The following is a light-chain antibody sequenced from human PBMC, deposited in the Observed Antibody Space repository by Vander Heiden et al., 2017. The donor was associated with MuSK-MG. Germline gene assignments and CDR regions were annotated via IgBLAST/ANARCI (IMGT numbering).Light chain of an antibody. J-gene: IGKJ4*01. CDR3: QQYGSSPVT. CDR1: QSVASTY. V-gene: IGKV3-20*01. Sequence: EIVLTQSPVTLSLSPGEIATLSCRPSQSVASTYLAWYQQSPGQAPRLLIYGASSRATGIPDRFSGSGSGTDFTLTISRLEPEDFALYYCQQYGSSPVTFGGGTKVXIK. CDR2: GAS.